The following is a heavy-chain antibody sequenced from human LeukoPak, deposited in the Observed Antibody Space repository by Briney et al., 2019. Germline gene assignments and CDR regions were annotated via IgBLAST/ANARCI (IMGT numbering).Heavy chain of an antibody. Sequence: GGSLRLSCAASGFTFSSYWMSWVRQAPGKGLEWVSGISWNSGSIGYADSVKGRFTISRDNAKNSLYLQMNSLRAEDTAVYYCASACSSTSCYGGPVYWGQGTLVTVSS. V-gene: IGHV3-20*04. D-gene: IGHD2-2*01. J-gene: IGHJ4*02. CDR2: ISWNSGSI. CDR1: GFTFSSYW. CDR3: ASACSSTSCYGGPVY.